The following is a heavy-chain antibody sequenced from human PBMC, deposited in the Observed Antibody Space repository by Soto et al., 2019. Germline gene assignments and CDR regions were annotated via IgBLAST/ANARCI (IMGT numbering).Heavy chain of an antibody. D-gene: IGHD6-6*01. CDR1: GFTFDDYA. CDR2: ISWNSGSI. V-gene: IGHV3-9*01. J-gene: IGHJ6*03. CDR3: AKDSSSSPYYYYYMDV. Sequence: EVQLVESGGGLVQPGRSLRLSCAASGFTFDDYAMHWVRQAPGKGLEWVSGISWNSGSIGYADFVKGRFTISRDNAKNSLYLQMNSLRAEDTALCYCAKDSSSSPYYYYYMDVWGKGTTVTVSS.